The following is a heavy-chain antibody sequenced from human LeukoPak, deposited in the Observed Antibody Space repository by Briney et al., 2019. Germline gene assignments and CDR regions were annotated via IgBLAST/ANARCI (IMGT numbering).Heavy chain of an antibody. CDR1: GYTFTSYD. CDR2: MDPNSGNT. Sequence: ASVKVSCKASGYTFTSYDINWVRLATGQGLEWMGWMDPNSGNTGYAQKFQGRVTMTRNTSISTAYMELSSLRSEDTAVYYCARDTPYFDWLGFDPWGQGTLVTVSS. J-gene: IGHJ5*02. V-gene: IGHV1-8*01. CDR3: ARDTPYFDWLGFDP. D-gene: IGHD3-9*01.